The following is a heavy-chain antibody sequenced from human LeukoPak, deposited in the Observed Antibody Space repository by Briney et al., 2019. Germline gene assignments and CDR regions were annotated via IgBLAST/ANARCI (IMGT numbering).Heavy chain of an antibody. V-gene: IGHV3-23*01. CDR1: GFTFSNYA. D-gene: IGHD4-17*01. CDR2: ISNSGDNT. Sequence: GESLRLSCAASGFTFSNYAMNWVRQDPGKGLQWVSGISNSGDNTFYADSVKGRFTISRDNSKNTLYLQMSSLRSEDTAVYYCAKSGYGAPGGYWGQGTLVTVSS. J-gene: IGHJ4*02. CDR3: AKSGYGAPGGY.